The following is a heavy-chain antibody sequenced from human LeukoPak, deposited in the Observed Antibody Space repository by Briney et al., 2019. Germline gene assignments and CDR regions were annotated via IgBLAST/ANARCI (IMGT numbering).Heavy chain of an antibody. CDR2: SNSDGSST. V-gene: IGHV3-74*01. J-gene: IGHJ3*02. CDR3: ARVGVTSGFDI. D-gene: IGHD1-26*01. Sequence: GGALRLSCSASGFTFSYYWMHWVRQAPGKGLVWVSRSNSDGSSTNYADSVKGRFTISRDNAKNTLYLQMNSLRAEDTAVYHCARVGVTSGFDIWGQGTMVTVPS. CDR1: GFTFSYYW.